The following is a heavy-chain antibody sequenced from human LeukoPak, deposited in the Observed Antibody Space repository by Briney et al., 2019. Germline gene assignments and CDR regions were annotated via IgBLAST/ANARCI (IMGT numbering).Heavy chain of an antibody. Sequence: GGSLRLSCAASGFTFSSYSMNWVRQAPGKGLEWVSSISTNSRYIYYADSVKGRFTISRDNAENSLYLQMNSLRAEDTAVYYCARVSAAGNVYYYYAMDVWGKGPRSPSPQ. CDR3: ARVSAAGNVYYYYAMDV. D-gene: IGHD6-13*01. V-gene: IGHV3-21*01. CDR1: GFTFSSYS. CDR2: ISTNSRYI. J-gene: IGHJ6*01.